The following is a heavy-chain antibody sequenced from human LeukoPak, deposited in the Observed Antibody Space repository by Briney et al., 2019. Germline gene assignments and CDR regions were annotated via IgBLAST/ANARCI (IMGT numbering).Heavy chain of an antibody. Sequence: PGGSLRLSCAVSGFNFRGYAMHWVRQAPAKGLEWVALIRSNGNEKFYLDAVQGRFTISRDNSKTTLFLQMSSLRPEHTAVYYCAKDRDGLGSFKKRMDVWGQGTTVSVSS. CDR2: IRSNGNEK. CDR1: GFNFRGYA. J-gene: IGHJ6*02. D-gene: IGHD3-10*01. V-gene: IGHV3-30*02. CDR3: AKDRDGLGSFKKRMDV.